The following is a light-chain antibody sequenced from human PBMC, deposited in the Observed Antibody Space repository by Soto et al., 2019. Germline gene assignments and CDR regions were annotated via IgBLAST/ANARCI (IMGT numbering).Light chain of an antibody. V-gene: IGKV3-20*01. CDR2: GTS. Sequence: EIVLTQSPGTLSLSPGERATLSCRASQSVSSSYLGWYQQKPGQAPRPLIYGTSIRATGIPDRFSGSGSGTDFTLTISRLEPEDFAVYYCQQYDSSFMWTFGQGTKVDIK. CDR3: QQYDSSFMWT. J-gene: IGKJ1*01. CDR1: QSVSSSY.